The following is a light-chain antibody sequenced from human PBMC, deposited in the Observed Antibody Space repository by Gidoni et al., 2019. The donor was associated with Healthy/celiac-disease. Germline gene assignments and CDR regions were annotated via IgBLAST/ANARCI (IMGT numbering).Light chain of an antibody. V-gene: IGKV3-11*01. CDR2: DAS. CDR1: QSVSSY. Sequence: VLTQSPATLSLSPGERATLSCRASQSVSSYLAWYQQKPGQAPRLLIYDASNRATGIPARFSGSGSGTDFTLTISSLEPEDFAVYYCQQRSNWPTFGQGTKLEIK. CDR3: QQRSNWPT. J-gene: IGKJ2*01.